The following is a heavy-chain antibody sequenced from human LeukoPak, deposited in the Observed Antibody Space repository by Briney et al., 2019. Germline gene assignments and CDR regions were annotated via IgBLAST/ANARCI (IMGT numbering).Heavy chain of an antibody. CDR3: VSPVFVNY. D-gene: IGHD3-16*02. Sequence: PGGSLRLSCLASGFSFSDLGMHWVRQAPGKGLEHVSTIGRGGDSTYYADSVKGRFTVSRDNSKNALYLQMSSLRPEDAAVYYCVSPVFVNYWGQGTLVTVSS. J-gene: IGHJ4*02. CDR1: GFSFSDLG. V-gene: IGHV3-64D*06. CDR2: IGRGGDST.